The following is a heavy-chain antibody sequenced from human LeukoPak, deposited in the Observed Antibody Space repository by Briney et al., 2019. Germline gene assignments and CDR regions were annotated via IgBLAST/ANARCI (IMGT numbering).Heavy chain of an antibody. D-gene: IGHD6-19*01. J-gene: IGHJ4*02. CDR2: IIPILGIA. CDR1: GGTFSSYA. V-gene: IGHV1-69*04. CDR3: AGDGRAVAGTVGLTDY. Sequence: SVKVSCKASGGTFSSYAISWVRQAPGQGLEWMGRIIPILGIANYAQKFQGRVTITADKSTSTAYMELSSLRSEDTAVYYCAGDGRAVAGTVGLTDYWGQGTLVTVSS.